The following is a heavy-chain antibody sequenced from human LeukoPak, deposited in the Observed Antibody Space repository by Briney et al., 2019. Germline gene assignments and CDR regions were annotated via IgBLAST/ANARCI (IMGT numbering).Heavy chain of an antibody. CDR1: GFTFSSYA. V-gene: IGHV3-64*01. J-gene: IGHJ4*02. CDR2: ISSNGDST. D-gene: IGHD6-13*01. Sequence: PGGSLRLSCAASGFTFSSYAIHWVRQAPGKGLEYVSGISSNGDSTYYANSVKGRFTISRDNSKNTLYLQMGSLRAEDMAVYYCARDRGSSWLRGVDYWGQGTLVTDSS. CDR3: ARDRGSSWLRGVDY.